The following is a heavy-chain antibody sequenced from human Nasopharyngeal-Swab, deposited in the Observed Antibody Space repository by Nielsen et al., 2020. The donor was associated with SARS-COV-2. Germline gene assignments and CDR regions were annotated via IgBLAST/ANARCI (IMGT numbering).Heavy chain of an antibody. V-gene: IGHV5-51*01. CDR3: ARSSDTAMVSRYYYYGMDV. CDR2: IYPGDSDT. J-gene: IGHJ6*02. Sequence: KVSCKGSGYSFTSYWIGWVRQMPGEGLEWMGIIYPGDSDTRYSPSFQGQVTISADKSISTAYLQWSSLKASDTAMYYCARSSDTAMVSRYYYYGMDVWGQGTTVTVSS. CDR1: GYSFTSYW. D-gene: IGHD5-18*01.